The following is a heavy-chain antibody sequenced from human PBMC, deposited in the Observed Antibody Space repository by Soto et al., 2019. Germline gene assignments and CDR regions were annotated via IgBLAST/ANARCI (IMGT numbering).Heavy chain of an antibody. CDR1: GGSISSYY. Sequence: SETLSLTCTVSGGSISSYYWSWIRQPPGKGLEWIGYIYYSGSTNYNPSLKSRVTISVDTSKNQFSLKLSSVTAADTAVYYCARDRSGYYYDSSGYYRNYYYYGMDVWGQGTTVTVSS. V-gene: IGHV4-59*01. D-gene: IGHD3-22*01. CDR3: ARDRSGYYYDSSGYYRNYYYYGMDV. J-gene: IGHJ6*02. CDR2: IYYSGST.